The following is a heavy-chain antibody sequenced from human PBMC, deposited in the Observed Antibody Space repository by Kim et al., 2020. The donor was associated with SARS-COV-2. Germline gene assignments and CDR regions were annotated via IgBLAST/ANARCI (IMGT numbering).Heavy chain of an antibody. J-gene: IGHJ4*02. CDR2: ISAYNGNT. Sequence: ASVKVSCKASGYTFTSYGISWVRQAPGQGLEWMGWISAYNGNTNYAQKLQGRVTMTTDTSTSTAYMELRSLRSDDTAVYYCARVQLTMVRGVIDPRFDYWGQGTLVTVSS. V-gene: IGHV1-18*01. D-gene: IGHD3-10*01. CDR3: ARVQLTMVRGVIDPRFDY. CDR1: GYTFTSYG.